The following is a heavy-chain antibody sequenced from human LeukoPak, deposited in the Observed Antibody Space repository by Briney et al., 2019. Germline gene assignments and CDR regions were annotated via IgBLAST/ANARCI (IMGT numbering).Heavy chain of an antibody. J-gene: IGHJ4*02. CDR3: VRDGVGAPPFDY. CDR2: IKGDGSST. CDR1: VCTFSNNW. V-gene: IGHV3-74*01. Sequence: GESLRLSCAASVCTFSNNWMHWVRKAPWKGLVWVSRIKGDGSSTDYADSVKGRFTISRDNAKNTLLLQMNSLRAEDTAVYYCVRDGVGAPPFDYWGQGVLVTVSS. D-gene: IGHD3-3*01.